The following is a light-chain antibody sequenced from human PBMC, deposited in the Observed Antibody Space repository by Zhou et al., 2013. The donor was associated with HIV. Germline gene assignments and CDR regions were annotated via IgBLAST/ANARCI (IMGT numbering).Light chain of an antibody. CDR3: QQYGSSQIT. CDR1: QSVSSF. CDR2: DAS. V-gene: IGKV3-11*01. J-gene: IGKJ5*01. Sequence: EIVLTQSPATLSLSPGERATLSCRASQSVSSFLVWYQQTPGQAPRLLIYDASNRATGIPARFSGSGSGTDFTLTISSLEPEDFAVYYCQQYGSSQITFGQGTRLEIK.